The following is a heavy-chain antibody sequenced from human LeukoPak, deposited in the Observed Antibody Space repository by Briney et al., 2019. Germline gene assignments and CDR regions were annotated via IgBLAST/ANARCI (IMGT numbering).Heavy chain of an antibody. J-gene: IGHJ5*02. CDR1: GGFISSYY. D-gene: IGHD6-19*01. CDR2: IYYSGST. V-gene: IGHV4-59*01. CDR3: ARDNPHSSGWYGWFDP. Sequence: SETLSLTCTVSGGFISSYYWSWIRQPPGKGLEWIGYIYYSGSTNYNPSLKSRVTISVDTSKNQFSLKLSSVTAADTAVYYCARDNPHSSGWYGWFDPWGQGTLVTVSS.